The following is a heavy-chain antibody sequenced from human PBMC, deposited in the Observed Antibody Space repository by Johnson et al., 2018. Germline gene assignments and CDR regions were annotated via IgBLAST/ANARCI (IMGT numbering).Heavy chain of an antibody. Sequence: QVQLVQSGGGLVQPGGSLGLSCAASGFTFSSNGMHWVRQAPGKGLEWVAVIWYDGSKKYYADSVKGRFTTSRDNSKNTLYLQMNSLRVEDTAVYYCARELCSGGNCYLDDWGQGTLVTVSS. J-gene: IGHJ4*02. V-gene: IGHV3-33*08. D-gene: IGHD2-15*01. CDR2: IWYDGSKK. CDR3: ARELCSGGNCYLDD. CDR1: GFTFSSNG.